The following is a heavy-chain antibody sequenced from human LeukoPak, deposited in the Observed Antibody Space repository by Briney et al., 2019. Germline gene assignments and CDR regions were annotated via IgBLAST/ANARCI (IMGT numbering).Heavy chain of an antibody. D-gene: IGHD6-13*01. CDR1: GFTFSSNG. V-gene: IGHV3-30*18. CDR2: ISYDGSNK. J-gene: IGHJ4*02. Sequence: GRSLRLSCAASGFTFSSNGMQWVRQAPGKGLEWVAVISYDGSNKYYVDSVKGRFTISRDNSKNTLYLQMNSLRAEDTAVYYCAKDRYSSTWYLIDYWGQGTLVTVSS. CDR3: AKDRYSSTWYLIDY.